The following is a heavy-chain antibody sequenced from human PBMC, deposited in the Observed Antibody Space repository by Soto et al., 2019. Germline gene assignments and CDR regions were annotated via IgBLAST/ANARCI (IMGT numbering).Heavy chain of an antibody. CDR1: GGTFSSYT. D-gene: IGHD3-10*01. CDR2: IIPILGIA. J-gene: IGHJ3*02. V-gene: IGHV1-69*02. CDR3: ARKSSGSLRGDAFDI. Sequence: SVKVSCKASGGTFSSYTISWVRQAPGQGLEWMGRIIPILGIANYAQKFQGRVTITADKSTSTAYMELSSLRSADTAVYYCARKSSGSLRGDAFDIWGQGTMVTVSS.